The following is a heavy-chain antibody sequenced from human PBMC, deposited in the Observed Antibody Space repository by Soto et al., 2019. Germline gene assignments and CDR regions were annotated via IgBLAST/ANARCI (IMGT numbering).Heavy chain of an antibody. CDR1: GFTFNIYW. CDR2: IENDGSAT. Sequence: EVQLVESGGGLVQPGGSLRLSCVASGFTFNIYWMHWVRQAPGKGLEWVSRIENDGSATTYADSVKGRFTISRDNAKNTLFLQMNTLRVDDMAVYYCARDNWNSYWGQGTLVTVSS. D-gene: IGHD1-1*01. V-gene: IGHV3-74*01. CDR3: ARDNWNSY. J-gene: IGHJ4*02.